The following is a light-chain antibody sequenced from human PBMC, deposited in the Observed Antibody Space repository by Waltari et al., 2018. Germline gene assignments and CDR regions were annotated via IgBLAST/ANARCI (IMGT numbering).Light chain of an antibody. Sequence: SYELTQPPSVSVSPGQTARITCSGDALPKNYAYWYQQKSGQAPVLVIYEDIKRPSGIPARLSGSSSGTMATLTISGAQVEDEADYYCFSIDSSGNYRVFGGGTKLTVL. CDR1: ALPKNY. J-gene: IGLJ3*02. CDR2: EDI. CDR3: FSIDSSGNYRV. V-gene: IGLV3-10*01.